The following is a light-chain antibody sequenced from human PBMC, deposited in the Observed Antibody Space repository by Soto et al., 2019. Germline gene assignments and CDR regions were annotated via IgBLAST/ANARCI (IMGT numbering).Light chain of an antibody. J-gene: IGKJ1*01. Sequence: EIVLTQSPGTLSLSRGERATLSCRASQSVSSSYLAWYQQKPGQAPRLLIYGASSRATGIPDRFSGSGSGTDFTLTISRLEPEDFAVSYCQQYGSSPQPFGQGTKVDIK. CDR2: GAS. CDR1: QSVSSSY. CDR3: QQYGSSPQP. V-gene: IGKV3-20*01.